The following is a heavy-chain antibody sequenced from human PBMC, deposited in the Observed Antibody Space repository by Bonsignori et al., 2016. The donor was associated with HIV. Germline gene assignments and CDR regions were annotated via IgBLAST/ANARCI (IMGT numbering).Heavy chain of an antibody. CDR3: ARSPGRYGDLNDAFDI. CDR2: IYYSGST. V-gene: IGHV4-59*01. CDR1: GGSISSYY. Sequence: SETLSLTCTVSGGSISSYYWSWIRQPPGKGLEWIGYIYYSGSTNYNPSLKSRVTISVDTSKNQFSLKLSSVTAADTAVYYCARSPGRYGDLNDAFDIWGQGTMVTVSS. J-gene: IGHJ3*02. D-gene: IGHD4-17*01.